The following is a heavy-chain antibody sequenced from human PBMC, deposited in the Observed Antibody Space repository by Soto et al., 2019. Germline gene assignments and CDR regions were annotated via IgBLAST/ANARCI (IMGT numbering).Heavy chain of an antibody. J-gene: IGHJ4*02. CDR3: ARGYCSGGGCYYEINFDY. V-gene: IGHV1-8*01. Sequence: ASAKVSCKASGYSFTSYDINWVRQATGQGLEWMGWMNPNSGNTGYAQKFQGRVTMTRNTSISTAYMELSSLRSEDTAVYYCARGYCSGGGCYYEINFDYWGQGTLVTVSS. D-gene: IGHD2-15*01. CDR2: MNPNSGNT. CDR1: GYSFTSYD.